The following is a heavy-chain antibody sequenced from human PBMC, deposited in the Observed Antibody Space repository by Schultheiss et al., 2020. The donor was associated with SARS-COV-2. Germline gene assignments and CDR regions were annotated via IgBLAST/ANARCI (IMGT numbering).Heavy chain of an antibody. Sequence: SETLSLTCAVYGGSFSGYYWSWIRQPPGKGLEWIGSIYYSGSTYYNPSLKSRVTISVDTSKNQFSLKLSSVTAADTAVYYCARGMGGDYVTYWGQGTLVTVSS. J-gene: IGHJ4*02. CDR2: IYYSGST. V-gene: IGHV4-34*01. CDR3: ARGMGGDYVTY. CDR1: GGSFSGYY. D-gene: IGHD4-17*01.